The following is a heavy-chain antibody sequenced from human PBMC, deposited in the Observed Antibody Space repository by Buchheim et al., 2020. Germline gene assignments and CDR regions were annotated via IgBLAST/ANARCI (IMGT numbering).Heavy chain of an antibody. J-gene: IGHJ4*02. CDR3: ARDQEYSSSSGLNY. CDR1: GFTFSSYS. D-gene: IGHD6-6*01. CDR2: ISSSSSTI. V-gene: IGHV3-48*01. Sequence: EVQLVESGGGLVQPGGSLRLSCAASGFTFSSYSMNWVRQAPGKGLEWVSYISSSSSTIYYADSVKGRFTISRDNAKNSLYLPMNSLRAEDTAVYYCARDQEYSSSSGLNYWGQGTL.